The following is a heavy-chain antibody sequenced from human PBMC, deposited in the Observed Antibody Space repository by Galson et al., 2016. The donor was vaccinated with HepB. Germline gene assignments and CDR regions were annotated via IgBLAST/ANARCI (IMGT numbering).Heavy chain of an antibody. J-gene: IGHJ6*03. CDR3: AKHPDYDIVTAYYMDV. D-gene: IGHD3-9*01. CDR1: RFTFSTYP. Sequence: SLRLSCAASRFTFSTYPMSWVRQAPGKGLEWVSAISGSGGTNYADSVKGRFTISRDKSKNTLYLQMNRLRAEDTAVYYCAKHPDYDIVTAYYMDVWGKGTTVTVSS. V-gene: IGHV3-23*01. CDR2: ISGSGGT.